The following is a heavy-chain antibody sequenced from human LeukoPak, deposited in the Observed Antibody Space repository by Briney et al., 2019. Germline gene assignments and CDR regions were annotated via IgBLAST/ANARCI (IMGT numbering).Heavy chain of an antibody. CDR1: GGSFSGYY. D-gene: IGHD2-15*01. V-gene: IGHV4-34*01. Sequence: PSETLSLTCAVYGGSFSGYYWSWIRQPPGKGLEWIGEINHSGSTNYNPSLKSRVTISVDTSKNQFSLKLSSVTAADTAVYYCAGLGYCSGGSCYSHSRYYYGMDVWGKGTTVTVSS. CDR2: INHSGST. CDR3: AGLGYCSGGSCYSHSRYYYGMDV. J-gene: IGHJ6*04.